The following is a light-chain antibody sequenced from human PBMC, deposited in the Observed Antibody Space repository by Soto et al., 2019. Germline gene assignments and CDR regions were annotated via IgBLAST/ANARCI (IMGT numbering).Light chain of an antibody. CDR2: DAS. Sequence: IQLTQSPAPLSASVGERVTIICRASQAIRGALAWYQQSPGEAPQLLIYDASTLESGVPSRFSGSSSGTHFTLTISSLQPEDFATYYCQQFLSYPITFGQGTRLEI. V-gene: IGKV1-13*02. J-gene: IGKJ5*01. CDR1: QAIRGA. CDR3: QQFLSYPIT.